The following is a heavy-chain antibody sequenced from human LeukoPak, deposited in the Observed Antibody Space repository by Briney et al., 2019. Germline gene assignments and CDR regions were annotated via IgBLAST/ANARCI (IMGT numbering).Heavy chain of an antibody. V-gene: IGHV4-34*01. CDR3: ARLGIAVASSRDY. J-gene: IGHJ4*02. CDR2: INHSGST. CDR1: GGSFSGYY. Sequence: SETLSLTCAVYGGSFSGYYWSWIRQPPGKGLEWIGEINHSGSTNYNPSLKSRVTISVDTSKNQFSLKLSSVTAAATAVYYCARLGIAVASSRDYWGQGTLLTVSS. D-gene: IGHD6-19*01.